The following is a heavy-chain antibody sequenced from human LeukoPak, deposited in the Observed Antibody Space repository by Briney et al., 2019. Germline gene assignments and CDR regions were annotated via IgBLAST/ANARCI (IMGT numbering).Heavy chain of an antibody. J-gene: IGHJ3*02. CDR3: APRGYYDTRAAFDI. CDR1: GGSISSGSYY. Sequence: PSETLSLTCTVSGGSISSGSYYWSWIRQPAGKGLEWIGRIYTSGSTNYNPSLKSRVTISVDTSKNQFSLKLSSVTAADTAVYYCAPRGYYDTRAAFDIWGQGTMVTVSS. CDR2: IYTSGST. D-gene: IGHD3-22*01. V-gene: IGHV4-61*02.